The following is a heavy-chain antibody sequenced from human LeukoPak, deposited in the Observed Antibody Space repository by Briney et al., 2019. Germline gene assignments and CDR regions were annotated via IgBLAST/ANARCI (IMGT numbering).Heavy chain of an antibody. CDR2: MNPNSGNT. D-gene: IGHD3-9*01. CDR1: GGTFSSYA. CDR3: ALTTTLNYDILTGYYNVGYFQN. V-gene: IGHV1-8*02. Sequence: ASVKVSCKASGGTFSSYAISWVRQAPGQGLEWMGWMNPNSGNTGYAQKFQGRVTMTRNTSISTAYMELSSLRSEDTAVYYCALTTTLNYDILTGYYNVGYFQNWGQGTLVTVSS. J-gene: IGHJ1*01.